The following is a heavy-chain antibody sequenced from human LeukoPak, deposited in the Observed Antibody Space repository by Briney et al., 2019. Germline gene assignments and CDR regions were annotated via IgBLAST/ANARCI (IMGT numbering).Heavy chain of an antibody. CDR3: AKDPPPAAGRGFDY. D-gene: IGHD6-13*01. CDR1: GFTFSSSG. CDR2: TRYDGSNK. Sequence: GGSLRLSCAASGFTFSSSGMHWVRQAPGKGLEWVAFTRYDGSNKYYADSVKGRFTISRDNSKNTLYLQMNSLRAEDTAVYYCAKDPPPAAGRGFDYWGQGTLVTVSS. J-gene: IGHJ4*02. V-gene: IGHV3-30*02.